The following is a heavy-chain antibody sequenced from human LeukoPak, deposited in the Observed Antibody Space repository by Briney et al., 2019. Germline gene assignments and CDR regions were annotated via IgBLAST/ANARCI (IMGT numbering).Heavy chain of an antibody. Sequence: SETLSLTCAVYGGSFSGYYWSWIRQPPGKGLEWIGEINHSGSTNYNPSLKSRVTISVDTSKNQFSLKLSSVTAADTAVYYCARARIYCSSTGCHNWFDPWGQGTLVTVSS. V-gene: IGHV4-34*01. CDR2: INHSGST. CDR1: GGSFSGYY. J-gene: IGHJ5*02. D-gene: IGHD2-2*01. CDR3: ARARIYCSSTGCHNWFDP.